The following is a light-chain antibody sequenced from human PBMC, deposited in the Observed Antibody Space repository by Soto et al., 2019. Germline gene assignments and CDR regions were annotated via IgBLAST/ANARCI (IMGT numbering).Light chain of an antibody. V-gene: IGKV1-17*01. CDR1: QGIRND. J-gene: IGKJ1*01. CDR2: AAS. CDR3: QHYNSYSEA. Sequence: DIQMTQAPSSLSASVGDRSTVTCRASQGIRNDLGWYQQKQGKXPKXXIYAASSLQSGVPSRFSGSGSGTELTLTISSLQPDDFETYYCQHYNSYSEAFGQGTKVDIK.